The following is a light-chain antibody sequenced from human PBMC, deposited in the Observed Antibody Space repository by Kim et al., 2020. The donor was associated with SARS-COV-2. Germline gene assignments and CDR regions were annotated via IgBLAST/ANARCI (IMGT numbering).Light chain of an antibody. Sequence: GPTATTPCSGSSSNIGNNYVSWYQQLPGTAPKLLIYDNNKRPSGIPDRFSGSRSGTSATLGITGLQTGDEADYYCGTWDSSLSAYVFGTGTKVTVL. V-gene: IGLV1-51*01. CDR1: SSNIGNNY. J-gene: IGLJ1*01. CDR3: GTWDSSLSAYV. CDR2: DNN.